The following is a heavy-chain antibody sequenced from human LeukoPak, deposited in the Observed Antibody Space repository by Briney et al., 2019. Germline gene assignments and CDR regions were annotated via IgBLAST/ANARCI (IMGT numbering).Heavy chain of an antibody. V-gene: IGHV4-39*07. CDR3: ARSRPQQDYDSSGHHAFDI. CDR1: GGSISSSSYY. J-gene: IGHJ3*02. CDR2: IYYSGST. Sequence: SETLSLTCTVSGGSISSSSYYWGWIRQPPGKGLEWIGSIYYSGSTYYNPSLKSRVTISVDTSKNQFSLKLSSVTAADTAVYYCARSRPQQDYDSSGHHAFDIWGQGTMVTVSS. D-gene: IGHD3-22*01.